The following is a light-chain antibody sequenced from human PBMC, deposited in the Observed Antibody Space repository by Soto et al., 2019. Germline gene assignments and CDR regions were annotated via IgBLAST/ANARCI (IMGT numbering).Light chain of an antibody. J-gene: IGLJ2*01. Sequence: QLVLTQSPSASASLGASVKLTCTLNSGHSSYAIAWHQQQPEKGPRYLMKLNSDGSHSKGDGIPDRFSGSSSGAERHLTISSLQSEDEAAYYWQTWGTAIHDVVFGGGTKVTVL. CDR1: SGHSSYA. CDR2: LNSDGSH. V-gene: IGLV4-69*01. CDR3: QTWGTAIHDVV.